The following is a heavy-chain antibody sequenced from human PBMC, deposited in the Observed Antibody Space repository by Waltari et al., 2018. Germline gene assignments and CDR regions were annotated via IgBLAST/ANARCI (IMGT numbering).Heavy chain of an antibody. V-gene: IGHV4-4*02. Sequence: QVHLQESAQGLVKPSGTLSLTCAVPGDSTGANYWWSWVRQAPEKGLEWIGQVHHSGKTHYNPSLQSRVAISVDKPKNQFSLNLNSVTAADTAIYYCAGDRAIGLFFDYWGRGTLVTVSS. CDR2: VHHSGKT. CDR3: AGDRAIGLFFDY. D-gene: IGHD2-2*01. CDR1: GDSTGANYW. J-gene: IGHJ4*02.